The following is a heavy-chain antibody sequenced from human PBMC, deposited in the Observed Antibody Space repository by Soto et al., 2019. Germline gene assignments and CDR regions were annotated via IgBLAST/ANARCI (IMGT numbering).Heavy chain of an antibody. J-gene: IGHJ5*02. CDR3: AKGRGGYGHIWCDP. D-gene: IGHD1-1*01. CDR1: GFTFDDYA. CDR2: ISWNSGSI. Sequence: EVQLVESGGGLVQPGRSLRLSCAASGFTFDDYAMHWVRQAPGKGLEWVSGISWNSGSIGYADSVKGRFTISRDNAKNYLYVQMNSLRAEDTALYYCAKGRGGYGHIWCDPWGQGTLVTVSS. V-gene: IGHV3-9*01.